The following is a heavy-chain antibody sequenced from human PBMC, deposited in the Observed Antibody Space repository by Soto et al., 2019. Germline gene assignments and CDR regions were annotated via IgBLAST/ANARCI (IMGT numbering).Heavy chain of an antibody. D-gene: IGHD2-15*01. Sequence: SETLSLTCTVSGGSISSSSYYWGWIRQPPGKGLEWIGSIYYSGSTYYNPSLKSRVTISVDTSKNQFSLKLSSVTAADTAVYYCARKIVVVVAATPDDNWFAPWGQGTLVTVSS. CDR2: IYYSGST. V-gene: IGHV4-39*01. CDR3: ARKIVVVVAATPDDNWFAP. CDR1: GGSISSSSYY. J-gene: IGHJ5*02.